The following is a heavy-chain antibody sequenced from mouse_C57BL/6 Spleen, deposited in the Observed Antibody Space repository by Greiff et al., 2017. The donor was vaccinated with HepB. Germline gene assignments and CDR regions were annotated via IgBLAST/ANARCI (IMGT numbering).Heavy chain of an antibody. CDR1: GYTFTSYW. CDR3: ARPSGSYWYFDV. D-gene: IGHD6-1*01. CDR2: INPSNGGT. V-gene: IGHV1-53*01. J-gene: IGHJ1*03. Sequence: VQLQQSGTELVKPGASVKLSCKASGYTFTSYWMHWVKQRPGQGLEWIGNINPSNGGTNYNEKFKSKATLTVDKSSSTAYMQLSSLTSEDSAVYYCARPSGSYWYFDVWGTGTTVTVSS.